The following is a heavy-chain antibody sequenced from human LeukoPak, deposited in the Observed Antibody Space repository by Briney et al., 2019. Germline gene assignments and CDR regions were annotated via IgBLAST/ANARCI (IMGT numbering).Heavy chain of an antibody. D-gene: IGHD1-26*01. Sequence: PGGSLRLSCAASGFTFSNYNMNWVRQAPGKAMEWVSSITSSGTYIFYADSVKGRFTIFRDNAKNSLYLQMDSLGPEDTAVYYCARDPYSGHYGNDYYYYMDVWGKGTTVTISS. CDR2: ITSSGTYI. V-gene: IGHV3-21*01. J-gene: IGHJ6*03. CDR3: ARDPYSGHYGNDYYYYMDV. CDR1: GFTFSNYN.